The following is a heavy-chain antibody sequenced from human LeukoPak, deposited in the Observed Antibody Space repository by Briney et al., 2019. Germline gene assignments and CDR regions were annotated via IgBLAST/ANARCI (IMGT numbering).Heavy chain of an antibody. V-gene: IGHV3-7*01. CDR2: IKQDGSTK. CDR3: TRDTDGSLDY. J-gene: IGHJ4*02. Sequence: GGSLRLSCAASGFTFTNSWMAWVRQAPGKGLEWVANIKQDGSTKHYADSLKGRFTVSRDNPKNSLYLQMNNLRADDTAVYYCTRDTDGSLDYWGQGILVTVAS. D-gene: IGHD1-26*01. CDR1: GFTFTNSW.